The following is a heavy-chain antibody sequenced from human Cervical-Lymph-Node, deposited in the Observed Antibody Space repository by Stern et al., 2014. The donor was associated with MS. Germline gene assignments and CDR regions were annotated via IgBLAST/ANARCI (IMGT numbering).Heavy chain of an antibody. J-gene: IGHJ4*02. D-gene: IGHD3-3*01. CDR3: ARAGVWDVLDN. V-gene: IGHV3-53*01. CDR1: GFSVSTNY. CDR2: IYSDGRT. Sequence: MQLVQSGGGLVQPGGSLRLSCAVSGFSVSTNYMNWVRQAPGKGLECVSIIYSDGRTSYADSVKGRFSISRDDSKNTLYLEMNSLRAEDTAVYYCARAGVWDVLDNWGQGTLVTVSS.